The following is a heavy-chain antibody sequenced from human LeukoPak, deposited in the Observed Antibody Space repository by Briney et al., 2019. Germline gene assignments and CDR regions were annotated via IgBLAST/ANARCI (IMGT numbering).Heavy chain of an antibody. CDR2: INPSGGST. CDR3: ARDSLRTAIAMAGGNWFDP. Sequence: ASVRVSCKASGYTFTGYHMHWVRQAPGQGLEWMGIINPSGGSTTYAEKFQGRVTMTRDTSTSTVYMELSSLRSEDTAVYYCARDSLRTAIAMAGGNWFDPWGQGTLVTVSS. CDR1: GYTFTGYH. D-gene: IGHD6-19*01. V-gene: IGHV1-46*01. J-gene: IGHJ5*02.